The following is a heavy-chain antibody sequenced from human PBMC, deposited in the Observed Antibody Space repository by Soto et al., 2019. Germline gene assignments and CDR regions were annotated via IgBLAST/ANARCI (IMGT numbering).Heavy chain of an antibody. CDR2: INSGSGFT. CDR1: GYIFTAYS. CDR3: ARKKNTGNDYTYHEDGGYFQR. Sequence: QVQLVKSGTEMKKPGASVKVSCKAYGYIFTAYSIHWLRQAPGQGLKWLGIINSGSGFTTDSQKCQGRKTMTRETSTSTVYMDLTSLRSDDTALYYCARKKNTGNDYTYHEDGGYFQRWGQGTLFTVSS. J-gene: IGHJ1*01. D-gene: IGHD4-4*01. V-gene: IGHV1-46*01.